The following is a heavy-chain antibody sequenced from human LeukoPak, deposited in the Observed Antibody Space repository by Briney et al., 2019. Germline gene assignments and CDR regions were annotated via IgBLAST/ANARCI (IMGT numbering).Heavy chain of an antibody. V-gene: IGHV4-39*01. D-gene: IGHD1-26*01. CDR3: ASLRERSYYARGFDY. Sequence: NPSETLSLTCTVSGGSISSSSYYWGWIRQPPGKGLAWIGSIYYSGSTYYNPSLKSRVTISVDTSKNQFSLKLSSVTAADTAVYYCASLRERSYYARGFDYWGQGTLVTVSS. CDR2: IYYSGST. J-gene: IGHJ4*02. CDR1: GGSISSSSYY.